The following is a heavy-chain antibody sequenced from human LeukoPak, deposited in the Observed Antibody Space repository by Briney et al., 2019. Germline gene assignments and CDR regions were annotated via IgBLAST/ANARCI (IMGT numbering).Heavy chain of an antibody. D-gene: IGHD2/OR15-2a*01. V-gene: IGHV3-21*03. CDR1: GFAFNTYS. Sequence: GESLRLSCAASGFAFNTYSMNWVRQAPGKGLEWVSFIFSSSTYIYYTDSVKGRFPISRDNARNSLYLQMDNLRAEDTGVYYCARDFYDGFVLDYWGQGTLVTVSS. CDR2: IFSSSTYI. CDR3: ARDFYDGFVLDY. J-gene: IGHJ4*02.